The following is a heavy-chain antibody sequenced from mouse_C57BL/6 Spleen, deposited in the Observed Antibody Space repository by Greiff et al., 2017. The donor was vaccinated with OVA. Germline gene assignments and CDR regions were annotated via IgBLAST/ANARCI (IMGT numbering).Heavy chain of an antibody. Sequence: QVQLQQPGAELVKPGASVKLSCKASGYTFTSYWMQWVKQRPGQGLEWIGEIDPSDSSTNYNQKFKGKATLTVDTSSSTAYMQLSSLTSEDSAVYYCARVANWNYFDYWGQGTTLTVSS. V-gene: IGHV1-50*01. CDR2: IDPSDSST. J-gene: IGHJ2*01. CDR1: GYTFTSYW. D-gene: IGHD4-1*01. CDR3: ARVANWNYFDY.